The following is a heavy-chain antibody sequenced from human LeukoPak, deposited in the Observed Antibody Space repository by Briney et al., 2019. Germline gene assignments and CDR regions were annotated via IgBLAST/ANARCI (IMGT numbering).Heavy chain of an antibody. D-gene: IGHD3-3*01. CDR1: GYSFTSYW. CDR3: ARRAAWSGNKNYYYYYMDV. V-gene: IGHV5-51*01. Sequence: GESLKISFKGSGYSFTSYWIGWVRQMPGKGLEWMGIIYPGDSDTRYSPSFQGQVTISADKSISTAYLQWSSLKASDTAMYYCARRAAWSGNKNYYYYYMDVWGKGTTVTVSS. J-gene: IGHJ6*03. CDR2: IYPGDSDT.